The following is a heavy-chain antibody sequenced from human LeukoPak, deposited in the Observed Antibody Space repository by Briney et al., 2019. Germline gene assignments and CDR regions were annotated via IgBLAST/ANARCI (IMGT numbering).Heavy chain of an antibody. CDR3: ARDPSSGWLPDDY. CDR1: GFTFSSYA. CDR2: ISYDGSNK. J-gene: IGHJ4*02. V-gene: IGHV3-30*04. D-gene: IGHD6-19*01. Sequence: GRSLRLSCAASGFTFSSYAMHWVRQAPSKGLEWVAVISYDGSNKYYADSVKGRFTISRDNSKNTLYLQMNSLRAEDTAVYYCARDPSSGWLPDDYWGQGTLVTVSS.